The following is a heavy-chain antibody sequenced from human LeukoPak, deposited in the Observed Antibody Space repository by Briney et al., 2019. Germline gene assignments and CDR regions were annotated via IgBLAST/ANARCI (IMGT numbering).Heavy chain of an antibody. CDR1: GGSFSSYY. CDR2: IFYSGST. D-gene: IGHD6-19*01. V-gene: IGHV4-39*01. CDR3: ATTPALAVAGTLDPKE. J-gene: IGHJ4*02. Sequence: SETLSLTCAVYGGSFSSYYWGWIRQSPGKGLEWIGSIFYSGSTYYNPSLKSRVTISIDTSENQFSLKLSSVTAADTAVYYCATTPALAVAGTLDPKEWGQGTLVTVSS.